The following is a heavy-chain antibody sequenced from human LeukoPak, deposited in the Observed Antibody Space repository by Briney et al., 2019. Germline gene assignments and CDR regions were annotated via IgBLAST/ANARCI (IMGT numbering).Heavy chain of an antibody. CDR1: GFTVNGNY. D-gene: IGHD1-26*01. Sequence: GGSLRLSCAASGFTVNGNYMIWVRQAPGKGLEWVSVIYSGGSTHYADSVEGRITISRDNSKNTLFLQVNSLRAEDTAVYYCARGGSYPNDPFDIWGQGTMVTV. CDR3: ARGGSYPNDPFDI. J-gene: IGHJ3*02. CDR2: IYSGGST. V-gene: IGHV3-53*01.